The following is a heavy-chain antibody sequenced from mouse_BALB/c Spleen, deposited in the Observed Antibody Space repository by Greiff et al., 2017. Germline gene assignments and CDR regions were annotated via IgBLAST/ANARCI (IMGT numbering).Heavy chain of an antibody. V-gene: IGHV5-6-5*01. CDR2: ISSGGST. CDR3: ARSYCSYGFSFDY. D-gene: IGHD1-1*01. CDR1: GFTFSSYA. Sequence: EVMLVESGGGLVKPGGSLKLSCAASGFTFSSYAMSWVRQTPEKRLEWVASISSGGSTYYPASVKGRFTISRDNARNILYLQMSSLRSEDTAMYYCARSYCSYGFSFDYWGQGTTLTVSS. J-gene: IGHJ2*01.